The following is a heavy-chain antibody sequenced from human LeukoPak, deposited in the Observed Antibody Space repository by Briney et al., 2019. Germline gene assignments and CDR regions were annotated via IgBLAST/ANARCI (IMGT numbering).Heavy chain of an antibody. J-gene: IGHJ6*03. CDR2: ISGSGGST. CDR1: GFFFSTYA. D-gene: IGHD1-26*01. Sequence: PGGSLRLSCAASGFFFSTYAMSWVRQAPGKGLEWVSAISGSGGSTYYADSVKGRFTISRDNSKNTLYLQMNSLRAEDTAVYYCAKDSKIVGATFRSYHYMDVWGKGTAVTVSS. V-gene: IGHV3-23*01. CDR3: AKDSKIVGATFRSYHYMDV.